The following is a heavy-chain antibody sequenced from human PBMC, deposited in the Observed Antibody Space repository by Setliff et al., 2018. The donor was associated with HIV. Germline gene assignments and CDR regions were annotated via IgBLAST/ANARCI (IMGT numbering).Heavy chain of an antibody. Sequence: SETRSLPCTLPGGSISSSDYYYWTWIRKHPEKGLEWIGYIYYSGSTLYNPFLRSRLSMSVDTSKNQFSLELSVVTAADTAVYFCARDFLRSGYFDSWGQGKLVTVSS. D-gene: IGHD4-17*01. CDR3: ARDFLRSGYFDS. V-gene: IGHV4-31*03. CDR2: IYYSGST. CDR1: GGSISSSDYYY. J-gene: IGHJ4*02.